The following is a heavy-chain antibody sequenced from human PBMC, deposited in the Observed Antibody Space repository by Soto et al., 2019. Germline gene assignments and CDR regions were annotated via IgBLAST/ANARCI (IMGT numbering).Heavy chain of an antibody. Sequence: SETLSLTXAVSGGSISSSNWWSWVRQPPGKGLEWIGEIYHSGSTNYNPSLKSRVTISVDKSKNQFSLKLSSVTAADTDVYYCARVPSSNYYGMDVWGQGTTVTV. D-gene: IGHD1-26*01. CDR1: GGSISSSNW. CDR2: IYHSGST. CDR3: ARVPSSNYYGMDV. V-gene: IGHV4-4*02. J-gene: IGHJ6*02.